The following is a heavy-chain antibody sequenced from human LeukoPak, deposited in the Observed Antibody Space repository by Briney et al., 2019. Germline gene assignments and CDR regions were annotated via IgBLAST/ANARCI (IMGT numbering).Heavy chain of an antibody. Sequence: GGSLRLPCAASGFTVSSNYMGWVRQAPGKGLDWVSVIYSGGSVYYAESVKGRFTISRDSSKNTLHLQMNSLTAEDTAVYYCARGSSLAAVARGFDYWGQGTLVTVSS. J-gene: IGHJ4*02. CDR2: IYSGGSV. D-gene: IGHD6-19*01. V-gene: IGHV3-66*02. CDR3: ARGSSLAAVARGFDY. CDR1: GFTVSSNY.